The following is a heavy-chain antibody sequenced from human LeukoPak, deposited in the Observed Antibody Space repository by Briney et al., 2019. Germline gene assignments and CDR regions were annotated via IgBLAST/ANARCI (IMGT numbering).Heavy chain of an antibody. J-gene: IGHJ4*02. D-gene: IGHD7-27*01. V-gene: IGHV3-48*02. Sequence: GGSLRLSCAASGFIFSSFAMNWVRQAPGKGLEWVSYVSPTYDIYYSDSVRGRFTISRDNAKNSLYLQMNSLRDEDTAVYYCARDHNWGFDYWGQGTLVAVSS. CDR1: GFIFSSFA. CDR3: ARDHNWGFDY. CDR2: VSPTYDI.